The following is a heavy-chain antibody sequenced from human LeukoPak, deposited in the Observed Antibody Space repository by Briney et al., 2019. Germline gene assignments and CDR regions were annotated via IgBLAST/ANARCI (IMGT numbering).Heavy chain of an antibody. CDR2: INPDGTKT. V-gene: IGHV3-7*01. CDR1: GFTFTRFW. J-gene: IGHJ5*02. D-gene: IGHD3-3*01. Sequence: GGSLRLSCAASGFTFTRFWLTWVRQSPGKGLEWVANINPDGTKTTYVDSVEGRFAISRDNAKSSVFLLMTSLRAEDTAMYYCATAPASVDSSWGQGTLVAVSS. CDR3: ATAPASVDSS.